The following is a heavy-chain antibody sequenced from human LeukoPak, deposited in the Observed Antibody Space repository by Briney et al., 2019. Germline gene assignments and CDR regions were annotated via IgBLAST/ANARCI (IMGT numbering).Heavy chain of an antibody. D-gene: IGHD6-19*01. J-gene: IGHJ4*02. CDR1: GGSISSGGYY. Sequence: SQTLSLTCTVSGGSISSGGYYWSWIRQPPGKGLEWIGEINHSGSTNYNPSLKSRVTISVDTSKNQFSLKLSSVTAADTAVYYCAREVAAVAGTADYWGQGTLVTVSS. CDR2: INHSGST. V-gene: IGHV4-30-2*01. CDR3: AREVAAVAGTADY.